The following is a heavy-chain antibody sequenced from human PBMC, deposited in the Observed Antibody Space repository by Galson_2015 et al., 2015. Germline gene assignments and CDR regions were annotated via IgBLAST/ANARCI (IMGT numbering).Heavy chain of an antibody. Sequence: TLSLTCAVSGGSISSGGYSWSWIRQPPGKGLEWIGYIYHSGSTYYNPSLKSRVTISVDRSKNQFSLKLSSVTAADTAVYYCARSVDIVATGMGWFDPWGQGTLVTVSS. CDR3: ARSVDIVATGMGWFDP. D-gene: IGHD5-12*01. CDR2: IYHSGST. CDR1: GGSISSGGYS. V-gene: IGHV4-30-2*01. J-gene: IGHJ5*02.